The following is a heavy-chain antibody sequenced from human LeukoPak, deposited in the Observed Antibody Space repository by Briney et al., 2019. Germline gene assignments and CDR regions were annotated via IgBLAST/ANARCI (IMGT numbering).Heavy chain of an antibody. CDR1: GDSISSYD. J-gene: IGHJ4*02. CDR2: IYISGNT. V-gene: IGHV4-4*07. D-gene: IGHD3-10*01. Sequence: PSETLSLTCTVSGDSISSYDWSWIRQPAGKELEWIGRIYISGNTYYNSSLKSRVTMSVDTSKNQLSLKLTSVSAADTAVYYCAREIYGSGSYYFDYWGQGTLVTVSS. CDR3: AREIYGSGSYYFDY.